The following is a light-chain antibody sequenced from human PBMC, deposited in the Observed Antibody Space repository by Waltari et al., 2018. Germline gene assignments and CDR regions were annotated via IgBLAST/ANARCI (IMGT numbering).Light chain of an antibody. CDR3: AAWDDSLNGRWV. Sequence: QSVLTQPPSASGTPGQRVTISCSGSSSNIGSNTVTWYQQLPGTAPKLRIYSKNQRPSGVPDRFSGSKSGTSASLAISGLQSEDEADYYCAAWDDSLNGRWVFGGGTKLTVL. CDR1: SSNIGSNT. CDR2: SKN. J-gene: IGLJ3*02. V-gene: IGLV1-44*01.